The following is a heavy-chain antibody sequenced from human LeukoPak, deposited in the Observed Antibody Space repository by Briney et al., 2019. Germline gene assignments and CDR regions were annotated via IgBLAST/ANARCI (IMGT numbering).Heavy chain of an antibody. CDR2: LNSYGNSA. V-gene: IGHV3-74*01. D-gene: IGHD3-16*01. Sequence: PGGSLRLSCAASGFSFSTYWMHWVRQAPGKGLVWVSRLNSYGNSANYADSVEGRFTISRDNTQNTLYLQMNSLGAKDSAVYFCAKVMMAGDPAGISIFDYWGQGALVTVSS. CDR3: AKVMMAGDPAGISIFDY. CDR1: GFSFSTYW. J-gene: IGHJ4*02.